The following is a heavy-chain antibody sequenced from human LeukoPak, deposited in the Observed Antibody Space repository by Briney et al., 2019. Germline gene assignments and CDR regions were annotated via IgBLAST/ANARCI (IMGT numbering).Heavy chain of an antibody. V-gene: IGHV3-23*01. CDR1: GFTFSNYA. J-gene: IGHJ4*02. Sequence: GGSLRLSCAASGFTFSNYAMTWVRQAPGKGLEWVSTITYGGSTYYADSVKGRFTISRDNSKNTLYLQMNSLRAEDTAVYYCARDEPSPDSTDLDYWGQGTLVTVSS. CDR3: ARDEPSPDSTDLDY. D-gene: IGHD2/OR15-2a*01. CDR2: ITYGGST.